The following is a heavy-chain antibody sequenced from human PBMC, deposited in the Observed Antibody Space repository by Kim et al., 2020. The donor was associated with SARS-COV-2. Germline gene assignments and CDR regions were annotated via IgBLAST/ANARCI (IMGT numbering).Heavy chain of an antibody. CDR3: ATECDVPGTYAFDI. Sequence: ASVKVSCKVSGYTLTELSMHWVRQAPGKGLEWMGGFDPEDGETIYAQKFQGRVTMTEDTSTDTAYMELSSLRSEDTAVYYCATECDVPGTYAFDIWGQGTMVTVSS. V-gene: IGHV1-24*01. D-gene: IGHD6-6*01. J-gene: IGHJ3*02. CDR1: GYTLTELS. CDR2: FDPEDGET.